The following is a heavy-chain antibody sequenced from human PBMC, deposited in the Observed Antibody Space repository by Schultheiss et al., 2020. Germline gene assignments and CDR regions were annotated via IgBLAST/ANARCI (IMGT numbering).Heavy chain of an antibody. V-gene: IGHV3-73*01. Sequence: GGSLRLSCAASGFTFSGSAMHWVRQASGKGLEWVGRIRSKANSYATAYAASVKGRFTISRDDSKNTAYLQMNSLKTEDTAVYYCTRQYCSSTSCYGGDYYYGMDVWGQGTTVTVS. CDR3: TRQYCSSTSCYGGDYYYGMDV. CDR2: IRSKANSYAT. D-gene: IGHD2-2*01. CDR1: GFTFSGSA. J-gene: IGHJ6*02.